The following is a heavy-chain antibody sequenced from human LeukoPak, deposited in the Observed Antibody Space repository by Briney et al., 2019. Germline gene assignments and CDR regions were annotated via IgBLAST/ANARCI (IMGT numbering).Heavy chain of an antibody. V-gene: IGHV4-39*07. CDR1: GGSISSSSYY. D-gene: IGHD4-17*01. Sequence: SETLSLTCTVSGGSISSSSYYWGWIRQPPGKGLERIGSIYYSGSTYYNPSLKSRVTISVDTSKNQFSLKLSSVTAADTAVYYCARVVDHDYGDYYLDYWGQGTLVTVSS. CDR3: ARVVDHDYGDYYLDY. CDR2: IYYSGST. J-gene: IGHJ4*02.